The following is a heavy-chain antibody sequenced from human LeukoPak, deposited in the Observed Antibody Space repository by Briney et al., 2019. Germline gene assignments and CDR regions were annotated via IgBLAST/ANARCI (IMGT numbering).Heavy chain of an antibody. V-gene: IGHV3-23*01. D-gene: IGHD4-23*01. J-gene: IGHJ2*01. CDR1: GFSLSPYA. Sequence: GRSLRLSCTASGFSLSPYAMTWVRQAPGNGLESVSAISASGSGTDYADSVKGRFTISRDDSKNMLYLEMNSLRAEDAALYYCAKDKLHTWYFDLWGRGTLVTVSS. CDR2: ISASGSGT. CDR3: AKDKLHTWYFDL.